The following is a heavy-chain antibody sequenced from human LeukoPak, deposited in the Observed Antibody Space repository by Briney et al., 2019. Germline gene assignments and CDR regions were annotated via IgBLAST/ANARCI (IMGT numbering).Heavy chain of an antibody. J-gene: IGHJ3*02. V-gene: IGHV5-51*01. CDR3: ATPTAEDAFDI. CDR1: GYSFTSYW. Sequence: GASLKISCKASGYSFTSYWIGWVRQLPGKGLEWMGIIYPGDSDTRYSPSFRGQVTISADKSISTAYLQWSSLKASDSAMYYCATPTAEDAFDIWGQGTMVTVSS. CDR2: IYPGDSDT. D-gene: IGHD4-17*01.